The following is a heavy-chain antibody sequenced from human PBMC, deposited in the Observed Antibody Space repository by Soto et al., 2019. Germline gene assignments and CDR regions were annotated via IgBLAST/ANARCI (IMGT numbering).Heavy chain of an antibody. J-gene: IGHJ6*02. CDR1: GYTFTGYY. CDR3: ARDIGVGGNLYKSIGGYGMDV. Sequence: QVQLVQSGAEVKKPGASVKVSCKASGYTFTGYYMHWVRQAPGQGLEWMGWINHNSGGTNYAQKFQGWVTMTRDTSISTAYMELSRLRSDDTAVDYCARDIGVGGNLYKSIGGYGMDVWGQGTTVTVSS. CDR2: INHNSGGT. D-gene: IGHD2-21*02. V-gene: IGHV1-2*04.